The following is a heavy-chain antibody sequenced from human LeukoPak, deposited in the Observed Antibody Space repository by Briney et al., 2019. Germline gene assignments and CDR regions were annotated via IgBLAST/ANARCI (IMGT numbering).Heavy chain of an antibody. Sequence: SETVSLTCAVYGGSFSGYYWSWIRQPPGKGLEWIGEINHSGSTNYNPSLKSRVTISVDTSKNQFSLKLSSVTAADTAVYYCARGRRHDYVWGSYRSTNWFDPWGQGTLVTVSS. V-gene: IGHV4-34*01. CDR1: GGSFSGYY. CDR2: INHSGST. CDR3: ARGRRHDYVWGSYRSTNWFDP. J-gene: IGHJ5*02. D-gene: IGHD3-16*02.